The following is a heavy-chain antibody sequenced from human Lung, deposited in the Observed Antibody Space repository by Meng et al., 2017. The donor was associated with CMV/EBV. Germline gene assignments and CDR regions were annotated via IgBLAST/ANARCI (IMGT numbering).Heavy chain of an antibody. CDR1: GFTFSTYA. Sequence: GGSXRLXCATSGFTFSTYAMNWVRQAPGKGLEWVSTINSGSRGTIFYANSVRGRFTISRDDSRNTLYLQMISLRAEDTAIYYCAKRLPYYGMDVWGQGTAVTVDS. CDR2: INSGSRGTI. CDR3: AKRLPYYGMDV. J-gene: IGHJ6*01. D-gene: IGHD2-15*01. V-gene: IGHV3-23*01.